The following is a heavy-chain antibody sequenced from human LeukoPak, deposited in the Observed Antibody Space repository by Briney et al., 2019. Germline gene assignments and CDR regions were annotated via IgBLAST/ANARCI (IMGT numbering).Heavy chain of an antibody. D-gene: IGHD6-13*01. CDR1: GGSFSGYY. Sequence: SETLSLTCAVYGGSFSGYYWSWIRQPPGKGLEWIGEINHSGSTNYNPSLKSRVTISVDTSKNQFSLKLSSVTAADTAVYYCARRYSSSWRKGFDPWGQGTLVTVSS. CDR3: ARRYSSSWRKGFDP. V-gene: IGHV4-34*01. CDR2: INHSGST. J-gene: IGHJ5*02.